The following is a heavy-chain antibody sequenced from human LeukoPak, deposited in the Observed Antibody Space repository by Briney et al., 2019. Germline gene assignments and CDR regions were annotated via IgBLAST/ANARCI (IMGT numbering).Heavy chain of an antibody. CDR2: INHSGST. D-gene: IGHD2-21*01. V-gene: IGHV4-34*01. CDR3: ARGRLVIHYFAY. J-gene: IGHJ4*02. Sequence: SETLSLTCAVYGGSFSGYYWSWIRQPPGKWLEWIGEINHSGSTNYNPSLKSRVTISVDTSKNQFSLKLSSVTAADTAVYYCARGRLVIHYFAYWGQGTLVTVSS. CDR1: GGSFSGYY.